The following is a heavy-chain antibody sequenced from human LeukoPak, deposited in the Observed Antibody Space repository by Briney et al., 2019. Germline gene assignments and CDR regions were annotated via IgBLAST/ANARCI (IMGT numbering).Heavy chain of an antibody. CDR3: ARADTAMVQGGY. V-gene: IGHV3-21*01. CDR1: GFTFSSYS. CDR2: ISSSSSYI. J-gene: IGHJ4*02. Sequence: GGSLRLSCAASGFTFSSYSMNWVRQAPGKGLEWVSSISSSSSYIYYADSVKGRFTISRDNAKNSLYLQMNSLRAEDTAVYYCARADTAMVQGGYWGQGTLVTVSS. D-gene: IGHD5-18*01.